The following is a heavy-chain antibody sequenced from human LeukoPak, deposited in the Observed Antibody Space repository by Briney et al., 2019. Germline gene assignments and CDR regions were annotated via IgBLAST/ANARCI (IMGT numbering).Heavy chain of an antibody. V-gene: IGHV4-34*01. CDR3: ARGAGIVDI. Sequence: SETLSLTCAVYGGSFSDYYWSWIRQPPGKGLEWIGEINHRGSTNYNPSLKSRVTISVDASKNQFSLKLSSVTAADTAVYYCARGAGIVDIWGQGTMVTVSS. J-gene: IGHJ3*02. CDR2: INHRGST. D-gene: IGHD2/OR15-2a*01. CDR1: GGSFSDYY.